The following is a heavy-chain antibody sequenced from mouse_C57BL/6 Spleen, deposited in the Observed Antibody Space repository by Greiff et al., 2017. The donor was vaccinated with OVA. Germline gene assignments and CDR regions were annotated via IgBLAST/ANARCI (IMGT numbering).Heavy chain of an antibody. Sequence: VQLQQPGAELVKPGASVKMSCKASGYTFTSYWITWVKQRPGQGLEWIGDIYPGRGSTNYNEKFKSKATLTVDTSSSTAYMQLSSLTSEDSAVYYCARDGDGYRAWFAYWGQGTLVTVSA. CDR3: ARDGDGYRAWFAY. CDR2: IYPGRGST. J-gene: IGHJ3*01. CDR1: GYTFTSYW. V-gene: IGHV1-55*01. D-gene: IGHD2-3*01.